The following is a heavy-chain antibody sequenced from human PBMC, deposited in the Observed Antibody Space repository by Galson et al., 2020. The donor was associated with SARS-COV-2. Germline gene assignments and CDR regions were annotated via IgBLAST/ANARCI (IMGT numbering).Heavy chain of an antibody. CDR1: GFTFNDFW. CDR2: IKGDGSET. J-gene: IGHJ4*02. V-gene: IGHV3-7*01. CDR3: SREGWQGGY. Sequence: GGSLRFSCEVSGFTFNDFWMSWFRQAPGKGLEWVANIKGDGSETNYADFVKGRFSISRDNAANSLYLQMNSLRVEDSAVYYCSREGWQGGYWGQGTRVTVSS. D-gene: IGHD6-19*01.